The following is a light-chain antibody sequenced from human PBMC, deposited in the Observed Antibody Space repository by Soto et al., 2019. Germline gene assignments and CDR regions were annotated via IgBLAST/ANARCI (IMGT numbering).Light chain of an antibody. CDR1: QSISSW. J-gene: IGKJ1*01. V-gene: IGKV1-5*01. Sequence: DIQMTQSASSLSASVGDRVTITCRASQSISSWLAWYQQKPGKAPKLLIYDASSLESGVQSRFSGSGSGTEFTLTISSLQPDDFATYYCQQYNSYWTFGQGTKVDI. CDR3: QQYNSYWT. CDR2: DAS.